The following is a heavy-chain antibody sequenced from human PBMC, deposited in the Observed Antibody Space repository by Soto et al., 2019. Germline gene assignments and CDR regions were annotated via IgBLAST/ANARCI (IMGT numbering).Heavy chain of an antibody. J-gene: IGHJ6*02. Sequence: GGSLRLSCAASGFTFSSYGMHWVRQAPGKGLEWVAVISYDGSNKYYADSVKGRFTISRDNSKNTLYLQMNSLRAEDTAVYYCAKDRGIAVAGKDYYYYYGMDVWGQGTTVTVSS. CDR2: ISYDGSNK. CDR3: AKDRGIAVAGKDYYYYYGMDV. V-gene: IGHV3-30*18. D-gene: IGHD6-19*01. CDR1: GFTFSSYG.